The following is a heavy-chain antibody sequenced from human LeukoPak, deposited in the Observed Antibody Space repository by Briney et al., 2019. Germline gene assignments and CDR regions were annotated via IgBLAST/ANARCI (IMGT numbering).Heavy chain of an antibody. CDR1: GGSISSGGYY. CDR3: ASRRSDSSGPIDY. V-gene: IGHV4-31*03. CDR2: IYYSGST. Sequence: SETLSLTCTVSGGSISSGGYYWSWIRQHLGKGLEWIGYIYYSGSTYYNPSLKSRVTISVDTSKNQFSLKLSSVTAADTAVYYCASRRSDSSGPIDYWGQGTLVTVSS. D-gene: IGHD3-22*01. J-gene: IGHJ4*02.